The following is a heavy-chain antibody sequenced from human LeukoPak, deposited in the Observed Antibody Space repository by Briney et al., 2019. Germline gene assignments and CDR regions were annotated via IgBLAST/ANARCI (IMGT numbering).Heavy chain of an antibody. CDR3: ARVESTRAIDY. CDR2: IYYGGST. Sequence: SETLSLTCAASGGSISGYYWNWIRQPPGKGLEWIGYIYYGGSTNYNPSLKSRVTISVDTSKNQFSLKLSSVTAADTAVYYCARVESTRAIDYWGQGTLVTVSS. V-gene: IGHV4-59*01. CDR1: GGSISGYY. J-gene: IGHJ4*02. D-gene: IGHD2-2*01.